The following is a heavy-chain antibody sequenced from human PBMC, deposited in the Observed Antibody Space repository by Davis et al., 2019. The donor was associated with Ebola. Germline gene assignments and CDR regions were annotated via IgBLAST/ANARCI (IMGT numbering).Heavy chain of an antibody. CDR1: GGSFSGNY. CDR3: AKDRMTTVTTGAWAHIYYYYYGMDV. J-gene: IGHJ6*02. CDR2: INHSGST. V-gene: IGHV4-34*01. D-gene: IGHD4-17*01. Sequence: SETLSLTCAVYGGSFSGNYWNWIRQPPGKGLEWIGEINHSGSTNYNPSLKSRVTISADTSKNQFSLKLTSVTAADTAVYYCAKDRMTTVTTGAWAHIYYYYYGMDVWGQGTTVTVSS.